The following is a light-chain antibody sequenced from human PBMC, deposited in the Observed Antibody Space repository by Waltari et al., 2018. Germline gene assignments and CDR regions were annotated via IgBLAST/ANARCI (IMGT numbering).Light chain of an antibody. J-gene: IGKJ1*01. V-gene: IGKV4-1*01. CDR3: QQYHETWT. CDR2: WAS. CDR1: QSVFFSRNDLNY. Sequence: DIVVTQSPDSVAVSRGDKATIHCRTSQSVFFSRNDLNYLGWYQQKAGQPPKLLIKWASTRLSGVPDRFSGSGSGTDFTLTINNVQPDDVAIYYCQQYHETWTFGQGTKVEMK.